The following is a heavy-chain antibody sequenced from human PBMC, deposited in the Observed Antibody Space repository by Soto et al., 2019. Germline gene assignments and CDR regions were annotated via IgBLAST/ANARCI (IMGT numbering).Heavy chain of an antibody. V-gene: IGHV4-30-2*01. CDR3: ASSTVKFEY. D-gene: IGHD4-17*01. CDR2: IYHSVRT. J-gene: IGHJ4*02. Sequence: HLQLQESGSGLVKPSQTLSLTCAVSGGSISSGCYSWSWIRQPPGKGLEWIGYIYHSVRTYYNQYLKSRVTISVDRSKSKFSLKLSSVTAADTDVYYCASSTVKFEYWGQGNMVTVSS. CDR1: GGSISSGCYS.